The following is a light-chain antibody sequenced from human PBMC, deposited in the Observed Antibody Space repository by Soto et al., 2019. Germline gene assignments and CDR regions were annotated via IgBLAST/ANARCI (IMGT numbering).Light chain of an antibody. CDR1: KSFSRSY. J-gene: IGKJ1*01. Sequence: EIVLTQSPDTRSLSPGEGDTLSCRASKSFSRSYLAWYQQTHGQAPRLLIYGASSRATGIPDRFSGSGSGTDFNLTISRLEPEDVGVYYCQQYGSSPRTLGQGTKVDIK. V-gene: IGKV3-20*01. CDR2: GAS. CDR3: QQYGSSPRT.